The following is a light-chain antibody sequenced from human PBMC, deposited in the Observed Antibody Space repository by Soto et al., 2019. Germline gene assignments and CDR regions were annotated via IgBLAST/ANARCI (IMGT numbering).Light chain of an antibody. CDR2: KAS. Sequence: DIQMTQSPSTLSASVGDRVTITCRASQTINRWLAWYQYKPGKAPKVLIYKASSLESGVPSRFSGTGSGTEFTFSITSLQPEDFGTYYCQQCYMGWTFGQGTKVDIK. CDR3: QQCYMGWT. J-gene: IGKJ1*01. CDR1: QTINRW. V-gene: IGKV1-5*03.